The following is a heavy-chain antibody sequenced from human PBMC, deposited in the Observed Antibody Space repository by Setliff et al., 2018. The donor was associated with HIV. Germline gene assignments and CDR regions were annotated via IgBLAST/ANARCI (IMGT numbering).Heavy chain of an antibody. D-gene: IGHD3-3*01. J-gene: IGHJ4*02. Sequence: SETLSLTCAVSGYSIRSGYYWGWIRQSPGKGLEWIGTMFRTGTSYYNPSLTSRVTISQDTSKNQFSLKLNSVTAADTAVYYCARDQSDWFYWGQGTLVTVSS. CDR1: GYSIRSGYY. V-gene: IGHV4-38-2*02. CDR3: ARDQSDWFY. CDR2: MFRTGTS.